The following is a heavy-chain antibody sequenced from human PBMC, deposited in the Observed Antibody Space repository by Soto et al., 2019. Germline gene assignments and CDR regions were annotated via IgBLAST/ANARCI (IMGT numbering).Heavy chain of an antibody. CDR3: ARQIAAAGNNWFDP. J-gene: IGHJ5*02. D-gene: IGHD6-13*01. V-gene: IGHV1-18*04. Sequence: ASVKVSCKASGYTFTSYGISWVRQAPGQGLEWMGWISAYNGNTNYAQKLQGRVTMTTDTSTSTAYMELRGLRSDDTAVYYCARQIAAAGNNWFDPWGQGTLVTVSS. CDR2: ISAYNGNT. CDR1: GYTFTSYG.